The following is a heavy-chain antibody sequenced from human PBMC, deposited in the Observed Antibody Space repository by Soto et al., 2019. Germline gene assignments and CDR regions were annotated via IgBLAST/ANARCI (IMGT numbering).Heavy chain of an antibody. J-gene: IGHJ6*01. D-gene: IGHD6-13*01. Sequence: SVKVSCKASGYTFTSYYMHWVRQAPGEWLEWMGIINPSGGSTSYAQEFQGRVTMTRDTSTSTVYMELSSLRSEDTAVYYCARDLLGIAAAQGAYYYGMDVWGQGTTVTVSS. CDR3: ARDLLGIAAAQGAYYYGMDV. V-gene: IGHV1-46*01. CDR2: INPSGGST. CDR1: GYTFTSYY.